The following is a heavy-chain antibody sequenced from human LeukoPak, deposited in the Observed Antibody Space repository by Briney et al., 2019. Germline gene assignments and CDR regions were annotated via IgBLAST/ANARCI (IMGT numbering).Heavy chain of an antibody. CDR1: GYTFTSYY. CDR3: ARNDSSGYYYDY. J-gene: IGHJ4*02. Sequence: ASVKVSCKATGYTFTSYYMHWVRQAPGQGLEWMGIINPSGGSTSYAQKFQGRVTMTRDTSTSTVYMELSSLRSEDTAVYYCARNDSSGYYYDYWGQGTLVTVSS. V-gene: IGHV1-46*01. D-gene: IGHD3-22*01. CDR2: INPSGGST.